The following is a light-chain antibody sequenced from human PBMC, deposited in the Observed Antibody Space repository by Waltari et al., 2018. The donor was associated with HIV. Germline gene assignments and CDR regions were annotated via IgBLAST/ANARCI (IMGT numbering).Light chain of an antibody. J-gene: IGLJ1*01. Sequence: SYVLAQPPSVSVSPGKTARITCGGNNIGSKSVHWYQQKPGQAPVVGNYYDSDRPSGIPERFSGSKSGNTATLTISRVEAGDEADYYCQVWDSSSDAYVFGTGTKVTVL. V-gene: IGLV3-21*04. CDR1: NIGSKS. CDR2: YDS. CDR3: QVWDSSSDAYV.